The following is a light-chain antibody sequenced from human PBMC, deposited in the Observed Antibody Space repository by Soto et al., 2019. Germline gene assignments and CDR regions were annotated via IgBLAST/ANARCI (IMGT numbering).Light chain of an antibody. V-gene: IGLV2-14*01. J-gene: IGLJ2*01. CDR1: SSDVGGYNY. Sequence: QSALTQPASVSGSPGQSMTISCTGTSSDVGGYNYVSWYQQHPGKAPKLMIYDVSNRPSGVSNRFSGSKSGNTASLTISGLQAEDEADYYCSSYTSSIVVFGGGTKVTVL. CDR2: DVS. CDR3: SSYTSSIVV.